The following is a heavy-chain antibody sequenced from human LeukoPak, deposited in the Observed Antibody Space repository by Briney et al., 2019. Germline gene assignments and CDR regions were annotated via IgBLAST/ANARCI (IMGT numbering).Heavy chain of an antibody. Sequence: PGGSLRLSCAASGFTFDDYGMSWVRQAPGKGLEWVSGINWNGGSTGYADSVKGRFTISRDNAKNSLYLQMNSLRAEDTALYYCARGRGLSLRGYYYVRLGVYYFDYWGQGTLVTVSS. CDR3: ARGRGLSLRGYYYVRLGVYYFDY. CDR1: GFTFDDYG. J-gene: IGHJ4*02. CDR2: INWNGGST. D-gene: IGHD3-22*01. V-gene: IGHV3-20*04.